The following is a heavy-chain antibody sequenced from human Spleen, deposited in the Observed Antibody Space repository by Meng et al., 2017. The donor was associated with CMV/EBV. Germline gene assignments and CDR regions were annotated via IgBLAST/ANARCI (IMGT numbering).Heavy chain of an antibody. CDR2: IYSSGST. Sequence: SGGYYWSWIRQHPGKGLEWIGYIYSSGSTYYNPSLKSRVTISIDTPKNQFSLKLNSVTAADTAVYYCARLRTDIVVVPAAKGPFDPWGQGTLVTVSS. J-gene: IGHJ5*02. D-gene: IGHD2-2*01. CDR1: SGGYY. V-gene: IGHV4-31*02. CDR3: ARLRTDIVVVPAAKGPFDP.